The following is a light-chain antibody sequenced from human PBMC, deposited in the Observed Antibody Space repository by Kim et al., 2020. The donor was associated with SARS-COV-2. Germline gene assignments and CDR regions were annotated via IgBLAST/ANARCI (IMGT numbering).Light chain of an antibody. CDR1: QGISNY. CDR3: QQCQGAPWT. J-gene: IGKJ1*01. V-gene: IGKV1-27*01. CDR2: AAY. Sequence: ASVGDRVTITCRARQGISNYLAWYQQKPGKVPKLLIYAAYALQSGVPSRFSGSGSGTDFTLTITSLQPEDVAVYYCQQCQGAPWTFGRGTKVDIK.